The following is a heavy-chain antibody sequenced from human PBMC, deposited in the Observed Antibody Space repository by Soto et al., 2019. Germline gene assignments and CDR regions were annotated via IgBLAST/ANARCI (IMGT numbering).Heavy chain of an antibody. CDR2: IFYSGST. V-gene: IGHV4-59*01. J-gene: IGHJ5*02. Sequence: SETLSLTCTVSGGSISSYYWSWIRQPPGKGLEWIGYIFYSGSTNYNPSLKSRVTIPVDTSKSQFSLRLSSVTAADAAVYYCARDGATEGTTWGQGTLVTVSS. D-gene: IGHD1-1*01. CDR3: ARDGATEGTT. CDR1: GGSISSYY.